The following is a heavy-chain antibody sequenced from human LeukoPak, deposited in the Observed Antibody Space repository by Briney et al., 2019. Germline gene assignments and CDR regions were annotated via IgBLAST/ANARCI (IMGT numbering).Heavy chain of an antibody. D-gene: IGHD4/OR15-4a*01. Sequence: SSETLSLTCSVSGGFIDVSFWTWIRQPPGKGLEWIGYIYYSGSTNYNPSLKSRVTISVDTSKNQFSLKLSSVTAADSAVYYCARDRYGVDYWGQGTLVTVSS. J-gene: IGHJ4*02. CDR1: GGFIDVSF. CDR2: IYYSGST. V-gene: IGHV4-59*01. CDR3: ARDRYGVDY.